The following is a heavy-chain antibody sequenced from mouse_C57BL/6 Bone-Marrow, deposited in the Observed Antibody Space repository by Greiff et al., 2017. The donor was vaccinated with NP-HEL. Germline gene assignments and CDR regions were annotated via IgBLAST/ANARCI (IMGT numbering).Heavy chain of an antibody. CDR1: GYTFPSYG. CDR2: IYPRSGNT. V-gene: IGHV1-81*01. Sequence: QVQLKESGAELARPGASVKLSCKASGYTFPSYGISWVKQRTGQGLEWIGEIYPRSGNTYYNEKFKGKATLTADKSSSTAYMELRSLTSEDSAVYVCARDYDCGWVAYWGQGTLVTVSA. CDR3: ARDYDCGWVAY. D-gene: IGHD2-4*01. J-gene: IGHJ3*01.